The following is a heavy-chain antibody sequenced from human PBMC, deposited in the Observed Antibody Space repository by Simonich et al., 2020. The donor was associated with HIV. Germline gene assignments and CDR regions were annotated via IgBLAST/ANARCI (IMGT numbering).Heavy chain of an antibody. J-gene: IGHJ4*02. CDR1: GFTFSSYA. CDR2: ISYEGSNK. CDR3: ASGGSISSVWADDY. D-gene: IGHD3-16*01. Sequence: QVQLVESGGGVVQPGRSLRLSCADSGFTFSSYAMHWVRQAPGKGLEWVAVISYEGSNKYYADSVKGRFTISRDNSKNTLYLQMNSLRAEDTAVYYCASGGSISSVWADDYWGQGTLVTVSS. V-gene: IGHV3-30*07.